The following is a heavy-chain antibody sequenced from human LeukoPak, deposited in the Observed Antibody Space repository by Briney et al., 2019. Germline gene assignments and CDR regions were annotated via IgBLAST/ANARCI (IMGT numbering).Heavy chain of an antibody. V-gene: IGHV3-7*01. CDR3: ARDHPGDY. J-gene: IGHJ4*02. CDR2: IKQDGSEK. Sequence: PGGSLRLSCTASGFIFSNFWMSWVRQAPGKGLEWVANIKQDGSEKYYVDSVKGRFTISRDNAKNSLYLQMNSLRAEDTAVYYCARDHPGDYWGQGTLVTVSS. CDR1: GFIFSNFW.